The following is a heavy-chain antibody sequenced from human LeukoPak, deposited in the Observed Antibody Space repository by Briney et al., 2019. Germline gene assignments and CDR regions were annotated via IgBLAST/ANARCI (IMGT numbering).Heavy chain of an antibody. CDR2: TNPDSGGA. CDR3: ARGRDWGEFLAWFDP. D-gene: IGHD3-3*01. V-gene: IGHV1-2*02. J-gene: IGHJ5*02. Sequence: ASVKVSCKASGYTFTAYYMHWVRQAAGQGLEWMGWTNPDSGGASYAQKFQGRVTMTRDTSISTVYMELNRLTSDDTAMYYCARGRDWGEFLAWFDPWGQGTLVTASS. CDR1: GYTFTAYY.